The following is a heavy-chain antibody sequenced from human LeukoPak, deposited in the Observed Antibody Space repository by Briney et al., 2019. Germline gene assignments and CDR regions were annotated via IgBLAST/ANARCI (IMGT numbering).Heavy chain of an antibody. CDR2: ISGSGGST. CDR1: GFTFSSYA. J-gene: IGHJ4*02. Sequence: GGSLRLSCAASGFTFSSYAVSWVRQAPGKGLEWVSAISGSGGSTYYADSVKGRFTISRDNSKNTLYLQMNSLRAEDTAVYYCAKDSGTGYSGYDYYDYWGQGTLVTVSS. CDR3: AKDSGTGYSGYDYYDY. V-gene: IGHV3-23*01. D-gene: IGHD5-12*01.